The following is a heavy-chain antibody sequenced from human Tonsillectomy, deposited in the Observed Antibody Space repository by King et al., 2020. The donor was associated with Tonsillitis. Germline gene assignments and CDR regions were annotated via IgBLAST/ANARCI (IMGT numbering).Heavy chain of an antibody. CDR1: GFSLSNAGLA. J-gene: IGHJ4*02. CDR3: ARIFGDYSGVFDV. V-gene: IGHV2-26*01. Sequence: ITLQESGPVLVRPTETLTLTCTVSGFSLSNAGLAVSWVRQPPGKALEWLAHIVSNDEKTYNTTLESRLTISKDTSKSQVVLIMTNMDPVDTATYYCARIFGDYSGVFDVWGQGTLVTVSS. D-gene: IGHD4-23*01. CDR2: IVSNDEK.